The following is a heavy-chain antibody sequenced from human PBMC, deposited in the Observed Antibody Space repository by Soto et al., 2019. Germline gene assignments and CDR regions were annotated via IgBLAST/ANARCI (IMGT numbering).Heavy chain of an antibody. Sequence: PGGSLRLSCAASGFTFSSYAMHWVRQAPGKGLEWVAVISYDGSNKYYADYVKGRSTISRDNSKNTLYLQMNSLRAEDTAVYYCARRLITMIVVADAFDIWGHGTMVTVSS. CDR2: ISYDGSNK. J-gene: IGHJ3*02. V-gene: IGHV3-30-3*01. CDR3: ARRLITMIVVADAFDI. CDR1: GFTFSSYA. D-gene: IGHD3-22*01.